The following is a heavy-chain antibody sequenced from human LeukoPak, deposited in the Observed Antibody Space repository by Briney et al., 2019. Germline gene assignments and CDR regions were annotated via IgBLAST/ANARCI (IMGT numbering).Heavy chain of an antibody. V-gene: IGHV3-23*01. J-gene: IGHJ4*02. D-gene: IGHD6-19*01. CDR2: ITSGGSA. CDR1: GFTFSSYA. Sequence: GGSLRLSCAASGFTFSSYAMSWVRQAPGKGLEWVSAITSGGSAYYADSVKGRFTISRDNSKNTLYLQMNSLRAEDTAVYYCAKPYSSGWHPHFDNWGQGTLVTVSS. CDR3: AKPYSSGWHPHFDN.